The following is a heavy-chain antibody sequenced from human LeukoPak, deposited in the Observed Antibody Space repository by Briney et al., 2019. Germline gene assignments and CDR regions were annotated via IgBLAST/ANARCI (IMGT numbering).Heavy chain of an antibody. CDR3: ARDPKTAMDYFDY. V-gene: IGHV3-30*04. J-gene: IGHJ4*02. Sequence: GGSLRLSCAASGFTFSTYSMHWVRQAPGKGLEWVAIISYDGSKKYYADSVKGRFTISRDNSKNTLFLQMNSLRPEDTAVYYCARDPKTAMDYFDYWGQGALVTVSS. CDR1: GFTFSTYS. D-gene: IGHD2-2*01. CDR2: ISYDGSKK.